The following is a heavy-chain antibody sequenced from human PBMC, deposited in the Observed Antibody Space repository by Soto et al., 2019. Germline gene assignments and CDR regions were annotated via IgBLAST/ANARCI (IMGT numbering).Heavy chain of an antibody. CDR3: ARRGIVGATDAFDI. V-gene: IGHV4-39*01. J-gene: IGHJ3*02. CDR1: GGSISSSSYY. D-gene: IGHD1-26*01. Sequence: SETLSLTCTVSGGSISSSSYYWGWIRQPPGKGLEWIGCIYYSGSTYYNPSLKSRVTISVDTSKTQFSLKLSFVTAADAAVYYCARRGIVGATDAFDIWGQGTMVTVSS. CDR2: IYYSGST.